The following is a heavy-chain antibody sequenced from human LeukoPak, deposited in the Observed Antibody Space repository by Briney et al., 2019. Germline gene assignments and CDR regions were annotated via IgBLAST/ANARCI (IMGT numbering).Heavy chain of an antibody. CDR1: GGSISSDTYY. Sequence: PSETLSLTCTVSGGSISSDTYYWNWVRQPAGKGLEWIGRIYTSGSTDYNPSLRSRVTISVDTSKNQFSLKLSSVTAADTAVYYCARANGYVDYWGQGTLVTVSS. J-gene: IGHJ4*02. V-gene: IGHV4-61*02. D-gene: IGHD2-8*01. CDR2: IYTSGST. CDR3: ARANGYVDY.